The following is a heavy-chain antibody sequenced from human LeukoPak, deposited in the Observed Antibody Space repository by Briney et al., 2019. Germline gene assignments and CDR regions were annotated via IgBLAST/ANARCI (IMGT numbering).Heavy chain of an antibody. J-gene: IGHJ3*02. Sequence: PSQTLSLTCTVSGGSISSGGYYWSWIRQHPGKGLERIGYIYYSGSTYYNPSLKSRVTISVDTSKNQFSLKLSSVTAADTAVYYCARDLVGARPRTDAFDIWGQGTMVTVSS. V-gene: IGHV4-31*03. CDR2: IYYSGST. D-gene: IGHD1-26*01. CDR3: ARDLVGARPRTDAFDI. CDR1: GGSISSGGYY.